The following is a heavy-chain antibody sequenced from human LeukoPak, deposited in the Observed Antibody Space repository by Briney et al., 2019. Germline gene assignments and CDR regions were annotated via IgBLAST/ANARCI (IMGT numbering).Heavy chain of an antibody. Sequence: GGSLRLSCAASGFTFSSYAMHWVRQAPGKGLEWVVVISYDGSNKYYADSVKGRFTISRDNSKNTLYLQMNSLRAEDTAVYYCARGGVDTATYGAFDIWGQGTMVTVSS. V-gene: IGHV3-30-3*01. CDR3: ARGGVDTATYGAFDI. D-gene: IGHD5-18*01. CDR1: GFTFSSYA. CDR2: ISYDGSNK. J-gene: IGHJ3*02.